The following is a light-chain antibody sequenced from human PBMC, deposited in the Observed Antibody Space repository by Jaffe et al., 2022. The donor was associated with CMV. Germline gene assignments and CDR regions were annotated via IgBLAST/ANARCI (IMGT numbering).Light chain of an antibody. CDR3: QQSYSAPPYT. Sequence: DIQMTQSPSSLSAFVGDRVTITCRASQSISNYLNWYQQKPGKAPDLLIYAASSLQSGVPSRFSGSGSGTDFTLTISSLQPEDFATYFCQQSYSAPPYTFGQGTKLEIK. CDR1: QSISNY. V-gene: IGKV1-39*01. CDR2: AAS. J-gene: IGKJ2*01.